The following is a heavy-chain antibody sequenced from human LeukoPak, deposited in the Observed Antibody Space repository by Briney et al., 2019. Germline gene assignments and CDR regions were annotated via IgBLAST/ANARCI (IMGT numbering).Heavy chain of an antibody. D-gene: IGHD4-17*01. CDR2: ISSSGSTI. Sequence: GGSLRLSCAASGFTFSTYGMSWVRQAPGKGLEWVSYISSSGSTIYYADSVKGRFTISRDNAKNSLYLQMNSLRAEDTAVYYCARDKSSDYGDYPYGMDVWGQGTTVTVSS. V-gene: IGHV3-48*04. CDR3: ARDKSSDYGDYPYGMDV. J-gene: IGHJ6*02. CDR1: GFTFSTYG.